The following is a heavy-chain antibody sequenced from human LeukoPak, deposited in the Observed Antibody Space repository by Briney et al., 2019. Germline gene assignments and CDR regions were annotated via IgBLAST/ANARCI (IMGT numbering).Heavy chain of an antibody. Sequence: GGSLRLSCAASGFTFSSYAMSWVRQAPGKGLEWVSAISGSGGSTYYADSVKGRFTISRDNSKNTLYLQMNSLRAEDTAVYYCPKDQGQWLVLNEGPFDYWGQGTLVSVSS. V-gene: IGHV3-23*01. CDR1: GFTFSSYA. CDR2: ISGSGGST. CDR3: PKDQGQWLVLNEGPFDY. J-gene: IGHJ4*02. D-gene: IGHD6-19*01.